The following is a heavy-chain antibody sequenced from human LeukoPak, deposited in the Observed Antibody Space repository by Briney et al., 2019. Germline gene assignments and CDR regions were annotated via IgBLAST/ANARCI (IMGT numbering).Heavy chain of an antibody. J-gene: IGHJ4*02. Sequence: GGSLRLSCAASGFTFSSYAMSWVRQAPGKGLEWVSSITVSAGSTYYADSVKGRFTISRDNSKNTLYLQTNTLRAEDTAVYYCAKETPNYSSVDYWGQGTLVTVSS. CDR3: AKETPNYSSVDY. CDR1: GFTFSSYA. D-gene: IGHD6-19*01. V-gene: IGHV3-23*01. CDR2: ITVSAGST.